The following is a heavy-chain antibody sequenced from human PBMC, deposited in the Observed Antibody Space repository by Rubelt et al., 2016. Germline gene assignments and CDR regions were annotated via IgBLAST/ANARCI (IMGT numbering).Heavy chain of an antibody. V-gene: IGHV1-18*01. CDR3: ARSRFTSGFFFY. Sequence: QVQLVQSGAEVKKPGASVKVSCKASGYTFTSYGISWVRQAPGQGLEWMGWISAYNGNKNLAQTLQVRVNLTTDTSTSTAYMGLRSLRSDDTAVYYCARSRFTSGFFFYWGQGTLVTVSS. CDR1: GYTFTSYG. CDR2: ISAYNGNK. D-gene: IGHD3-10*01. J-gene: IGHJ4*02.